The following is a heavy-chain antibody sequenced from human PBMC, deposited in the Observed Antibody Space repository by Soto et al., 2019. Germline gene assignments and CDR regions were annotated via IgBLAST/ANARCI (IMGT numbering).Heavy chain of an antibody. D-gene: IGHD4-17*01. J-gene: IGHJ3*02. CDR1: GAPFISYA. V-gene: IGHV1-69*01. CDR2: IIPIFGTA. Sequence: SVRGSCTASGAPFISYAIIWVRETPGQGLEWMGGIIPIFGTANYAQKFQGRVTITADESTSTAYMELSSLRSEDTAVYYCARDRGTVTYAFDIWGQGTMVTVSS. CDR3: ARDRGTVTYAFDI.